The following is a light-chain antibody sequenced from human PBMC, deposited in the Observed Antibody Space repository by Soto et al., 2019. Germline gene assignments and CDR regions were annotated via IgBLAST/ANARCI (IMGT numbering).Light chain of an antibody. V-gene: IGKV3-15*01. CDR3: QEDKTRKA. J-gene: IGKJ1*01. CDR1: QSVSSN. Sequence: EMVMTQSPATLSVSPGDRVTLSCRASQSVSSNVAWYQQKGGQAPRLLMYGASTRATGIPDRFSGSGSATEFTLTISSLQSEDFAVYYCQEDKTRKAFGQGTKVEIK. CDR2: GAS.